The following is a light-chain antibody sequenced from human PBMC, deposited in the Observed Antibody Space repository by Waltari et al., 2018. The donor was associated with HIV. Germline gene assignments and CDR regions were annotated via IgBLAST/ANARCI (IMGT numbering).Light chain of an antibody. V-gene: IGLV3-19*01. CDR2: GKN. Sequence: SSELTQDPDVSVAVGRALKVTCPGDSLRSYYSNWYQQKPGQAPVLVLHGKNSRPSGVPDRFSGSSSGSTASLTITGAQAEDEAVYYCHSRDSSGISYVFGNGTQVTVL. CDR1: SLRSYY. CDR3: HSRDSSGISYV. J-gene: IGLJ1*01.